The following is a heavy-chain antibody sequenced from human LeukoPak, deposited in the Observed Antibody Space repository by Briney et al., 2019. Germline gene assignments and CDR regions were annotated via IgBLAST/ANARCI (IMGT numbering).Heavy chain of an antibody. D-gene: IGHD5-12*01. CDR1: GFTFSSYS. Sequence: GGSLRLSCAASGFTFSSYSMNWVRQAPGKGLEWVAHINQDGSEEHYMDSVKARFIISRDNAKNSLSLQMDSLRAEDTAVYYCVRDGGVSGYDLLDYWGQGTLVTVSS. V-gene: IGHV3-7*01. CDR3: VRDGGVSGYDLLDY. CDR2: INQDGSEE. J-gene: IGHJ4*02.